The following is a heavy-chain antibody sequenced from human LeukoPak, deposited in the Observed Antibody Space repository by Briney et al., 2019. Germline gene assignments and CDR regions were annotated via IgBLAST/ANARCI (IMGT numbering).Heavy chain of an antibody. CDR2: ISDDGRNT. V-gene: IGHV3-74*03. CDR1: AFTFATFW. J-gene: IGHJ6*03. Sequence: SRRLSCAPDAFTFATFWTHCDRQPHREGLVWVSQISDDGRNTMYADSVKGRFTISRDNPNNILLLQMNSLRGDDTAVYYCARERELSGEYYMDVWGKGTTVTVSS. CDR3: ARERELSGEYYMDV. D-gene: IGHD1-26*01.